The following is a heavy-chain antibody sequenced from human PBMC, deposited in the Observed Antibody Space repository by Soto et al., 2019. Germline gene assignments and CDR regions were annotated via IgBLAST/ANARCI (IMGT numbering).Heavy chain of an antibody. V-gene: IGHV4-34*01. CDR1: GGSFSGYY. CDR3: ARIRGYSYGNFDY. Sequence: SETLSLTCAVYGGSFSGYYWSWIRQPPGKGLEWIGEINHSGSTNYNPSLKSRVTISVDTSKNQFSLKLSSVTAADTAVYYCARIRGYSYGNFDYWGQGTLVTVSS. CDR2: INHSGST. D-gene: IGHD5-18*01. J-gene: IGHJ4*02.